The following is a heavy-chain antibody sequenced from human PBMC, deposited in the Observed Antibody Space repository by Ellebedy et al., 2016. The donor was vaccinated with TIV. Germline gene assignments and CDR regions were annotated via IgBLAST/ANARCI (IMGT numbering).Heavy chain of an antibody. J-gene: IGHJ5*02. D-gene: IGHD4-17*01. V-gene: IGHV3-7*01. CDR2: IYQDGSDQ. CDR3: ARRGSYGDYAVQINSWFDP. Sequence: GESLKIPCAASGFSFHSYWMSWVRQAPGKGLEWVANIYQDGSDQYYVDSVKGRFTISRDNANNYLFLQMNSLRVEDTAMYYCARRGSYGDYAVQINSWFDPWGRGTLVTVSS. CDR1: GFSFHSYW.